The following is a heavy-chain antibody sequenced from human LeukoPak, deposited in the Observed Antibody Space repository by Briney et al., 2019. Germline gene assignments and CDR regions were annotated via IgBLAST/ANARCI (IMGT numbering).Heavy chain of an antibody. V-gene: IGHV4-59*08. J-gene: IGHJ4*02. D-gene: IGHD2-15*01. Sequence: SETLSLTCSVSGDSVTSSYWNWIRQTPGKGLEWIGYVSSDGTTNYPPSLRSRLNLSVDTPKNDISLILASVTAADTAIYYCARLDCLVEGCYNHWGRGTLVTVSS. CDR2: VSSDGTT. CDR3: ARLDCLVEGCYNH. CDR1: GDSVTSSY.